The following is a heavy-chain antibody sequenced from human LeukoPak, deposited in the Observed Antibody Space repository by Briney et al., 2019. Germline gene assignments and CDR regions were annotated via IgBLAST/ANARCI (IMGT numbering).Heavy chain of an antibody. Sequence: PALVKPTQTLTLTYTFSGFSHQTSGMCVIWLPHPTGEALVWFARIFGDGDNYYSKTLKTSLTIVKDTSKIHVVLTMTNVDPVDTATYYCARLRWTYCSTTNCFFEDDWGQGTLVTVSS. D-gene: IGHD2-2*01. CDR1: GFSHQTSGMC. V-gene: IGHV2-70*11. CDR2: IFGDGDN. J-gene: IGHJ4*02. CDR3: ARLRWTYCSTTNCFFEDD.